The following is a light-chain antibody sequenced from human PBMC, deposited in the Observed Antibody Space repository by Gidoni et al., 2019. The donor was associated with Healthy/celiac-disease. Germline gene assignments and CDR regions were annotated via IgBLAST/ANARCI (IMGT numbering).Light chain of an antibody. Sequence: IQMTQSPSSLSASVGDRVTITCQASQDISNYLNWYQQKPGKAPKLLIYDASNLETGVPSRFSGSGSGTDFTFTISSLQPEDIATYYCQQYDNLRYTFXQXTKLEIK. CDR1: QDISNY. CDR2: DAS. V-gene: IGKV1-33*01. CDR3: QQYDNLRYT. J-gene: IGKJ2*01.